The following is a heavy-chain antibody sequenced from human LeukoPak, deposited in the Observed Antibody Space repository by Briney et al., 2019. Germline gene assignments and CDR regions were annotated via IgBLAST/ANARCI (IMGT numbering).Heavy chain of an antibody. J-gene: IGHJ4*02. V-gene: IGHV3-66*01. CDR1: GFTVSSNY. D-gene: IGHD6-19*01. Sequence: PGGSLRLSCAASGFTVSSNYMSWVRQAPGKGLEWVSVIYSGGSTYYADSVKGRFTISRDNSKNTLYLQMNSLRAEDTAVYYCARASLYSSGWSSPGYWGQGTLVTVSS. CDR3: ARASLYSSGWSSPGY. CDR2: IYSGGST.